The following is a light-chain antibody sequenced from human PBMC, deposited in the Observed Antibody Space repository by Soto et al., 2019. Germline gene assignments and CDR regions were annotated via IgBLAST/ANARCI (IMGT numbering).Light chain of an antibody. CDR2: GAS. CDR3: QQRSNWQIT. CDR1: QTISSF. Sequence: EIVLTQSPGTLSLSPGEGATLSCRASQTISSFLAWYQQKRGQAPRLLIHGASNRATGIPDRFSGSGSGTDFTLTISSLEPEDFAVYYCQQRSNWQITFGQGTRLEIK. J-gene: IGKJ5*01. V-gene: IGKV3D-11*02.